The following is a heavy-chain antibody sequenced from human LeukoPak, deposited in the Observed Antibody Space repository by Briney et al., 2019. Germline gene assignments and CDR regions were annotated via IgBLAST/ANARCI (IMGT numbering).Heavy chain of an antibody. J-gene: IGHJ6*04. V-gene: IGHV1-46*01. CDR2: INPSGGST. D-gene: IGHD3-10*01. Sequence: GASVKVSCKASGYTFTCYYMHWVRQAPGQGLEWMGIINPSGGSTSYAQKFQGRVTMTRDTSTSTVYMELSSLRSEDTAVYYCARDRQIMLWFGELSHNYYYYGMDVWGKGTTVTVSS. CDR1: GYTFTCYY. CDR3: ARDRQIMLWFGELSHNYYYYGMDV.